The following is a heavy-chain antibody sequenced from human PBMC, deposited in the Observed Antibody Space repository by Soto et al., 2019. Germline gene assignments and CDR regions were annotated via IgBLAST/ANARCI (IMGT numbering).Heavy chain of an antibody. CDR1: GFTFSAYN. Sequence: GGSLRLSCAASGFTFSAYNMNWFRQAPGKGLEWISHISSRSDTIYYADSVKGLFTISRDNAKNSLYLQISSLRADDTAVYYCARGLSSGNMDYWGQGTLVTVSS. J-gene: IGHJ4*02. CDR2: ISSRSDTI. V-gene: IGHV3-48*01. CDR3: ARGLSSGNMDY.